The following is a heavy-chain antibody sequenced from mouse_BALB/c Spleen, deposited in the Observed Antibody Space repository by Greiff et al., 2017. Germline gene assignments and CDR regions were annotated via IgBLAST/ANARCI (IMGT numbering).Heavy chain of an antibody. V-gene: IGHV5-9-4*01. D-gene: IGHD1-1*01. Sequence: EVKLMESGGGLVKPGGSLKLSCAASGFTFSSYAMSWVRQSPEKRLEWVAEISSGGSYTYYPDTVTGRFTISRDNAKNTLYLEMSSLRSEDTAMYYCARDDLYGFAYWGQGTLVTVSA. CDR2: ISSGGSYT. CDR3: ARDDLYGFAY. J-gene: IGHJ3*01. CDR1: GFTFSSYA.